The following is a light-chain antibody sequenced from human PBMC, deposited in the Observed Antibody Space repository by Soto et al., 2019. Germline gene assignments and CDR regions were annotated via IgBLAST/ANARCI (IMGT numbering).Light chain of an antibody. CDR1: QSIDSW. Sequence: DIQMTQFPSTLTASVGDRVTITCRASQSIDSWLAWHQQKSGEAPKLLIYKASNLESGVPSRFSGSGSGTEFTLTISSLQPDDFATYYCQQYSNLWTFGQGTKVEIK. CDR2: KAS. V-gene: IGKV1-5*03. CDR3: QQYSNLWT. J-gene: IGKJ1*01.